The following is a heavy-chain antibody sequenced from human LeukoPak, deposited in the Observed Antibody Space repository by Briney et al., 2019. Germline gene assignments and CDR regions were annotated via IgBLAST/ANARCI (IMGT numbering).Heavy chain of an antibody. CDR2: INAGNGNT. V-gene: IGHV1-3*01. Sequence: ASVKVSCKATGYTFTSYAMHWVRQAPGQRLEWMGWINAGNGNTKYSQKFQGRVTITRDTSASTAYMELSSLRSEDTAVYYCARSGWYDPFDYWGQGTLVTVSS. CDR1: GYTFTSYA. J-gene: IGHJ4*02. D-gene: IGHD6-19*01. CDR3: ARSGWYDPFDY.